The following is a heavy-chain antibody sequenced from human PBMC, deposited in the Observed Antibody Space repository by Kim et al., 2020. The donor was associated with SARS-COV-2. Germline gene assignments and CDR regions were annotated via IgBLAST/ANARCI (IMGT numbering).Heavy chain of an antibody. V-gene: IGHV2-5*02. CDR2: IYWDDDK. J-gene: IGHJ4*02. Sequence: SGPTLVKPTQTLTLTCTFSGFSLSTSGVGVGWIRQPPGKALEWLALIYWDDDKRYSPSLKSRLTITKDTSKNQVVLTMTNMDPVDTATYYCAHSVYDILTGGNYYFDYWGQGTLVTVSS. D-gene: IGHD3-9*01. CDR1: GFSLSTSGVG. CDR3: AHSVYDILTGGNYYFDY.